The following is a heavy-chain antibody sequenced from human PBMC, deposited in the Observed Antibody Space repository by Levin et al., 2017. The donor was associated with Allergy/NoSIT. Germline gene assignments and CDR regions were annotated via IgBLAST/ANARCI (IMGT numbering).Heavy chain of an antibody. D-gene: IGHD5-12*01. Sequence: ETLSLTCAASGFTFSSYAMNWVRQAPGKGLEWVSGISGSAGSTYYADSVKGRFTISRDNSKNTLYLQMSSLRAEDTAVYYCAKDDGAYDSWGGPFDYGGQGTLVTVSS. CDR1: GFTFSSYA. V-gene: IGHV3-23*01. CDR3: AKDDGAYDSWGGPFDY. J-gene: IGHJ4*02. CDR2: ISGSAGST.